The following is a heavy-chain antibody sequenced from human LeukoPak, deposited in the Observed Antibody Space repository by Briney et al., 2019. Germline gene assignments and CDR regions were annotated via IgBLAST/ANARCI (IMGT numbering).Heavy chain of an antibody. CDR1: GFTVSSNY. Sequence: GGSLRLSCAASGFTVSSNYMNWVRQAPGKGLEWVSVIYGGGNIYYADSVKGRFTISRDNSKNMVYLQMNSLRADDTAVYYCARVPDLSGWYSLSIDYYGMDVWGQGTTVTVSS. CDR3: ARVPDLSGWYSLSIDYYGMDV. J-gene: IGHJ6*02. CDR2: IYGGGNI. D-gene: IGHD6-19*01. V-gene: IGHV3-53*01.